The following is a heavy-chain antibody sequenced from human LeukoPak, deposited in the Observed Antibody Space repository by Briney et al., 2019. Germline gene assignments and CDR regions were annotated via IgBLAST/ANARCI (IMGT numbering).Heavy chain of an antibody. CDR3: VRRTGSYSI. CDR2: VYYTGTT. D-gene: IGHD1-26*01. J-gene: IGHJ4*02. V-gene: IGHV4-39*01. CDR1: GVSISSTSYY. Sequence: PSETLSLTCTVSGVSISSTSYYWDWIRQPPGEGLEWLGNVYYTGTTANNPSLKSRVTISLDTSKNQFSLKLNSVTAADTAVYYCVRRTGSYSIWGQGTLVAVSS.